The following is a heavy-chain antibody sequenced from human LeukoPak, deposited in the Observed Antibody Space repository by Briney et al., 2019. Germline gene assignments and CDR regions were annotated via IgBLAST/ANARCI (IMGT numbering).Heavy chain of an antibody. V-gene: IGHV3-20*04. CDR1: GFTFDDYG. D-gene: IGHD1-1*01. Sequence: GGSLRLSCAASGFTFDDYGMSWVRQAPGKGLEWVSGINWNGGSTGYADSAKGRFTMSRDNAKNSLYLQMNSLRAGDTAVYYCTTDFNGFDYWGQGTLVTVSS. J-gene: IGHJ4*02. CDR3: TTDFNGFDY. CDR2: INWNGGST.